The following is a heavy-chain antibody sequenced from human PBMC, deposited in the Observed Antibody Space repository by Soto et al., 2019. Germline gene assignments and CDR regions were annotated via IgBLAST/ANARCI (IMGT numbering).Heavy chain of an antibody. V-gene: IGHV3-33*01. Sequence: QVQLVESGGGVVQPGRSLRLSCAASGFTFSSYGMHWVRQAPGKGLEWVAVIWYDGSNKYYADSVKGRFTISRDNSKNTMYLQMNSLRAEATAVYYCARDPYLLTQYSSGWASYFDYWGQGTLVTVSS. CDR3: ARDPYLLTQYSSGWASYFDY. D-gene: IGHD6-19*01. J-gene: IGHJ4*02. CDR2: IWYDGSNK. CDR1: GFTFSSYG.